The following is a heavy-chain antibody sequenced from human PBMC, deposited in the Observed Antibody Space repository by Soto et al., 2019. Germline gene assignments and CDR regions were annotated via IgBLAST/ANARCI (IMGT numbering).Heavy chain of an antibody. V-gene: IGHV1-8*01. Sequence: SVDVSGKGSRYAFTRYDIYWVRQAAGQGLEWMGWMNPNTGNSGYAQKFQGRVTVTSDTSINTVHMELSSLRSEDTAVYYCARRAETNGWNGFGADKYYFDFWGQGTLVTVS. CDR2: MNPNTGNS. D-gene: IGHD1-1*01. CDR3: ARRAETNGWNGFGADKYYFDF. CDR1: RYAFTRYD. J-gene: IGHJ4*02.